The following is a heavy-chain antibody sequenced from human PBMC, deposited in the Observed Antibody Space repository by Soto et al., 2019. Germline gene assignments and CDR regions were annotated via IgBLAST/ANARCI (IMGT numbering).Heavy chain of an antibody. V-gene: IGHV1-18*01. D-gene: IGHD3-10*01. Sequence: GASVKVSCKASCYTFTSYGISWVRQASGQGLEWMGWISAYNGNTNYAQKLQGRVTMTTDTSTSTAYMELRSLRSDDTAVYYCASTYYYGSGSHPGPYWGQGTLVTVSS. CDR3: ASTYYYGSGSHPGPY. CDR2: ISAYNGNT. CDR1: CYTFTSYG. J-gene: IGHJ4*02.